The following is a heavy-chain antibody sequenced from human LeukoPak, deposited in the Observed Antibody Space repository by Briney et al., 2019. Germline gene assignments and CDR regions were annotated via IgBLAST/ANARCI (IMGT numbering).Heavy chain of an antibody. D-gene: IGHD1-26*01. V-gene: IGHV1-69*04. CDR1: GGTFSSYA. CDR2: IIPILGIA. J-gene: IGHJ6*02. Sequence: SVKVSCKASGGTFSSYAISWVRQAPGQGLEWMGRIIPILGIANYAQKFQGRVTITADKSTSTAYMELSSLRSEDTAVYYCARVLVHRGFPLNLSGSYYYYGMDVWGQGTTVTVSS. CDR3: ARVLVHRGFPLNLSGSYYYYGMDV.